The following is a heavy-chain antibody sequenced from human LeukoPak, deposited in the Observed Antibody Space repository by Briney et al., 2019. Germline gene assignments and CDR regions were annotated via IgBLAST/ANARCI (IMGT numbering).Heavy chain of an antibody. CDR3: ARVVLLWFGEPRGWFDP. Sequence: SETLSLTCTVSGGSISSSSYYWGWIRQPPGKGLEWIGSIYYSGSTYYNPSLKSRVTISVDTSKNQFSLKLSSVTAADTAVYYCARVVLLWFGEPRGWFDPWGQGTLVTVSS. D-gene: IGHD3-10*01. V-gene: IGHV4-39*07. CDR2: IYYSGST. J-gene: IGHJ5*02. CDR1: GGSISSSSYY.